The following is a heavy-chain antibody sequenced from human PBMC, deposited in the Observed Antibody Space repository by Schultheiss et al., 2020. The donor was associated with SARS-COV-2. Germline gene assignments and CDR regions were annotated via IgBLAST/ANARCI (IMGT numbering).Heavy chain of an antibody. CDR3: ARVEAPGGSYGWFDP. CDR1: GGSFSGYY. Sequence: SETLSLTCAVYGGSFSGYYWSWIRQPPGKGLEWIGEINQSGSTNYNPSLKSRVTISVDTSKNQFSLKLSSVTAADTAVYYCARVEAPGGSYGWFDPWGQGTLVTVSS. V-gene: IGHV4-34*01. D-gene: IGHD1-26*01. CDR2: INQSGST. J-gene: IGHJ5*02.